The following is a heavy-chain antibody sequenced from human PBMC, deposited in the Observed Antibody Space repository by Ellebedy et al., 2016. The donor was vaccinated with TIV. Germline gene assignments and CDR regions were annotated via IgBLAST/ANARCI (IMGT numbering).Heavy chain of an antibody. D-gene: IGHD4-17*01. CDR2: INQDGSEE. CDR1: GFTFSSYW. Sequence: GGSLRLFCAASGFTFSSYWMTWVRQAPGKGLEWVANINQDGSEEYYVDSVKGRFTISRDNAKNSLYLQMHGLRAEDTAVYYCATDGSYGDYLSPRHAFSIWGQGTMLIVSS. CDR3: ATDGSYGDYLSPRHAFSI. J-gene: IGHJ3*02. V-gene: IGHV3-7*01.